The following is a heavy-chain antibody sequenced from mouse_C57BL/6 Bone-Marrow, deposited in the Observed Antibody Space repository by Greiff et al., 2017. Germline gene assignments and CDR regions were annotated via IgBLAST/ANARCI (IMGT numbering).Heavy chain of an antibody. D-gene: IGHD3-3*01. CDR2: IRNKANNHAT. J-gene: IGHJ1*03. Sequence: DVMLVESGGGLVQPGGSMKLSCAASGFTFSDAWMDWVRQSPEKGLEWVALIRNKANNHATYYAESVKGRFTISRDDSKSSVYLQMNSLRPEDTGIYYCTGWERVRFAYWGTGTTVTVSS. V-gene: IGHV6-6*01. CDR3: TGWERVRFAY. CDR1: GFTFSDAW.